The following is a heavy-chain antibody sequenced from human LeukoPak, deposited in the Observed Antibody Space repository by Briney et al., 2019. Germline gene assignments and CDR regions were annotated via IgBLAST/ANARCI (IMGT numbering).Heavy chain of an antibody. CDR2: ISGNGGIT. J-gene: IGHJ4*02. D-gene: IGHD4-11*01. V-gene: IGHV3-23*01. CDR3: AKHRQYTVTMCTLDY. Sequence: GGSLRLSCAASGFTFSSYAMSWVRQAPGKGLEWVSSISGNGGITYYADSVKGRFTISRDISKNTLYLQMTSLRAEDTAVYYCAKHRQYTVTMCTLDYWGQGTLLTVSS. CDR1: GFTFSSYA.